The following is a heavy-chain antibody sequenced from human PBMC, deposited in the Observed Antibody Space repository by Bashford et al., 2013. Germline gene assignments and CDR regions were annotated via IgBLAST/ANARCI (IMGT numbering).Heavy chain of an antibody. CDR2: INHSGST. V-gene: IGHV4-34*01. J-gene: IGHJ4*02. CDR1: VGPSVVTT. Sequence: SSEALSLTCAVYVGPSVVTTGAGSASPQEGAGVDWEINHSGSTNYNPSLKSRVTISVDTSKNQFSLKLSSVTAADTAVYYCARGHYDYVWGSYRFGPFDYWGQGTLVTVSS. D-gene: IGHD3-16*02. CDR3: ARGHYDYVWGSYRFGPFDY.